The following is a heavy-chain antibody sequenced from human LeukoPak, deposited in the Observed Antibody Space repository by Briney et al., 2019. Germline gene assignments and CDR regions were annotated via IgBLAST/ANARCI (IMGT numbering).Heavy chain of an antibody. CDR3: ARGATVID. CDR2: ISSSSSYI. Sequence: NPGRSLRLSCVASGFSFSDHYMNWVRQAPGKGLEWVSSISSSSSYIYYADSVKGRFTISRDNAKNSLYLQMNSLRAEDTAVYYCARGATVIDWGQGTLVTVSS. J-gene: IGHJ4*02. CDR1: GFSFSDHY. V-gene: IGHV3-21*01. D-gene: IGHD4-17*01.